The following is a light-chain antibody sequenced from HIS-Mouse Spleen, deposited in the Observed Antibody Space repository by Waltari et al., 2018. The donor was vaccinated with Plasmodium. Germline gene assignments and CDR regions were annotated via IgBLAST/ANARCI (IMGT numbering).Light chain of an antibody. J-gene: IGKJ3*01. CDR1: QSVSSY. CDR2: GAS. V-gene: IGKV3-15*01. CDR3: QQYNNWSFT. Sequence: EIVMTQSPATLSVSPGERATLSCRASQSVSSYLAWYQQKPGQAPRLLIYGASTRATGIPAMFSGSGSGTEFTLTISSLQSEDFAVYYCQQYNNWSFTFGPGTKVDIK.